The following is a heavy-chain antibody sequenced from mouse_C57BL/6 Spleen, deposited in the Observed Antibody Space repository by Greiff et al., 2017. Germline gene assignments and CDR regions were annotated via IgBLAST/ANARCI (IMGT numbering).Heavy chain of an antibody. CDR3: TREGYYSNYVRYFDV. D-gene: IGHD2-5*01. V-gene: IGHV5-9-1*02. Sequence: DVQLVESGEGLVKPGGSLKLSCAASGFTFSSYAMSWVRQTPEKRLEWVAYISSGGDYIYYADTVKGRFTISRDNARNTLYLQMSSLKSEDTAMYYCTREGYYSNYVRYFDVWGTGTTVTVSS. CDR2: ISSGGDYI. J-gene: IGHJ1*03. CDR1: GFTFSSYA.